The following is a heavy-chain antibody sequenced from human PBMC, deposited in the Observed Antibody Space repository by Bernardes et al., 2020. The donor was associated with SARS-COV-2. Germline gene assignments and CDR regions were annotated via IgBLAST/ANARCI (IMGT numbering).Heavy chain of an antibody. Sequence: GGSLRLSCAASGFNFNAAWMNWVRQAPGKGLEWVGRIRSKADGGTTHDAAPVKGRFTISRDDSKNTLYLQMNSLETEDTALYYCTTDGGGRSGWFAYWGRGTLVTVSS. V-gene: IGHV3-15*07. CDR2: IRSKADGGTT. CDR3: TTDGGGRSGWFAY. J-gene: IGHJ4*02. CDR1: GFNFNAAW. D-gene: IGHD6-19*01.